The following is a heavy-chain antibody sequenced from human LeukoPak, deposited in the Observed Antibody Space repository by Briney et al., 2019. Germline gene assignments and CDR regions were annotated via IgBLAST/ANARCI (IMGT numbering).Heavy chain of an antibody. D-gene: IGHD5-24*01. V-gene: IGHV1-69*04. J-gene: IGHJ6*02. CDR1: GGTFSSYA. CDR2: IIPILGIA. CDR3: ARVDGGDGYNYAYYYGMDV. Sequence: SVKVSCKASGGTFSSYAISWVRQAHGQGLEWMGRIIPILGIANYAQKFQGRVTITADKSTSTAYMELSSLRSEDTAVYYCARVDGGDGYNYAYYYGMDVWGQGTTVTVSS.